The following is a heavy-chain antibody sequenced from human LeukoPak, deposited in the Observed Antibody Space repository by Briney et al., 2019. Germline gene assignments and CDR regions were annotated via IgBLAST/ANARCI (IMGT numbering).Heavy chain of an antibody. CDR3: ARDGYGDYY. V-gene: IGHV4-61*02. Sequence: SQTLSLTCTVYGGSISSGSYYWSWIRQPAGKGLEWIGLIYTRGRTNYNPSLKSRVTISVDTSKNQFPLKLSSVTAADTAVYYCARDGYGDYYWGQGTLVTVSS. J-gene: IGHJ4*02. D-gene: IGHD4-17*01. CDR1: GGSISSGSYY. CDR2: IYTRGRT.